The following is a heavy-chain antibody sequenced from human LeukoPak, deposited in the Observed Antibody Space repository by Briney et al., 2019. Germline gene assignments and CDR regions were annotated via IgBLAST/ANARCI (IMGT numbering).Heavy chain of an antibody. CDR3: ARDRRGKGSSWSFDP. J-gene: IGHJ5*02. CDR2: INHSGST. Sequence: PSETLSLTCAVYGGSFSGYYWSWIRQPPGKGLEWIGEINHSGSTKYNPSLKSRVTISVDTSKNQFSLKLSSVTAADTAVYYCARDRRGKGSSWSFDPWGQGTLVTVSS. V-gene: IGHV4-34*01. D-gene: IGHD6-13*01. CDR1: GGSFSGYY.